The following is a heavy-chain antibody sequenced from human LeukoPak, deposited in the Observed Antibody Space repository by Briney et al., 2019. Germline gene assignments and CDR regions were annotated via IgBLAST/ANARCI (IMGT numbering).Heavy chain of an antibody. CDR2: ISYDGSNK. V-gene: IGHV3-30*18. D-gene: IGHD4-17*01. Sequence: RSGGSLRLSCAASGFTFSSYGMHWVRQAPGKGLEWVAVISYDGSNKYYADSVKGRYTISRDNSKNTLYLQMNSLRAEDTAVYYCAKDYRDYGDLDYWGQGTLVTVSS. CDR1: GFTFSSYG. CDR3: AKDYRDYGDLDY. J-gene: IGHJ4*02.